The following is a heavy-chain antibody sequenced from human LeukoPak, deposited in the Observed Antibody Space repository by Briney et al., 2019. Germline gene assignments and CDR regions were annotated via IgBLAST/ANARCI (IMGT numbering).Heavy chain of an antibody. CDR2: INHSGST. CDR3: ARGPLTVTRGFDP. J-gene: IGHJ5*02. D-gene: IGHD4-17*01. Sequence: SETLSLTCAVYGGSFSGYYWSWIRQPPGKGLEWIGEINHSGSTNYNPSLKTRVTMSVDTSKNQFSLKLSSVTAADTAVYYCARGPLTVTRGFDPWGQGTLVTVSS. CDR1: GGSFSGYY. V-gene: IGHV4-34*01.